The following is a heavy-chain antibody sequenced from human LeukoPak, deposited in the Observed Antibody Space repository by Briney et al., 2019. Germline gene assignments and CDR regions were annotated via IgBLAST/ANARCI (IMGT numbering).Heavy chain of an antibody. CDR2: ISYDGSNK. CDR3: AKDGAD. V-gene: IGHV3-30*18. CDR1: GFIFSNYV. D-gene: IGHD3-16*01. J-gene: IGHJ4*02. Sequence: GGSLRLSCAASGFIFSNYVMHWVCQAPGKGLEWVAVISYDGSNKYYTDSVKGRFTISRDNSKNTLYLQMNSLRIEDTALYYCAKDGADWGRGTLVTVSS.